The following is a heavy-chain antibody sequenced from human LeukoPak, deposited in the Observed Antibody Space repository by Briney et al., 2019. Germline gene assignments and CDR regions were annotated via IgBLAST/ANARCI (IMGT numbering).Heavy chain of an antibody. J-gene: IGHJ3*02. CDR2: ISYDGSNK. CDR3: AKASGDDTNAFDI. V-gene: IGHV3-30*18. Sequence: PGGSLRLSCAASGFTFSSYGMHWVRQAPGKGLEWVAVISYDGSNKYYADSVKGRFTISRDNSKNTLYLQMNSLRAEDTAVYYCAKASGDDTNAFDIWGQGTMVTVSS. D-gene: IGHD3-22*01. CDR1: GFTFSSYG.